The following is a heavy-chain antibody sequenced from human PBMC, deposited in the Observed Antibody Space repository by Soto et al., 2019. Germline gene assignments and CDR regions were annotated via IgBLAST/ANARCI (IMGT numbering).Heavy chain of an antibody. Sequence: PGGSLRLSCATSGFTFTYFSISWVRQAPGRGLERGGFIRSKDYGGTTEYAASVKGRFAISRDDSTGIAYLQMNSLKNEDTAEYYCTKEIHYFVSGGQGALVTVSS. CDR2: IRSKDYGGTT. J-gene: IGHJ4*01. CDR3: TKEIHYFVS. D-gene: IGHD3-9*01. CDR1: GFTFTYFS. V-gene: IGHV3-49*02.